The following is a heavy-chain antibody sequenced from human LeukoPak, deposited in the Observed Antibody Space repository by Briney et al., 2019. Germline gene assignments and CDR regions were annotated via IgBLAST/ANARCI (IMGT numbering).Heavy chain of an antibody. CDR3: AKDTTMIVVDRPGGYYYYGMDV. J-gene: IGHJ6*02. CDR1: GFTFSSYG. Sequence: PGGSLRLSCAASGFTFSSYGMHWVRQAPGKGLEWVAVISYDGSNKYYADSVKGRFTISRDNSKNTPYLQMNSLRAEDTAVYYCAKDTTMIVVDRPGGYYYYGMDVWGQGTTVTVSS. CDR2: ISYDGSNK. V-gene: IGHV3-30*18. D-gene: IGHD3-22*01.